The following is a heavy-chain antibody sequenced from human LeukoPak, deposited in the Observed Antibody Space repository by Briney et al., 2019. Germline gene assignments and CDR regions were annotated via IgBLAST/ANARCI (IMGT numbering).Heavy chain of an antibody. Sequence: PGGSLRLSCAASGFTFSSYGMHWVRQAPGKGLEWVAVIWYDGSNKYYADSVKGRFTISRDNSKNTLYLQMNSLRAEDTAVYYCASDSGYSSSWYNYWGREPWSPSPQ. CDR3: ASDSGYSSSWYNY. CDR1: GFTFSSYG. V-gene: IGHV3-33*01. J-gene: IGHJ4*02. CDR2: IWYDGSNK. D-gene: IGHD6-13*01.